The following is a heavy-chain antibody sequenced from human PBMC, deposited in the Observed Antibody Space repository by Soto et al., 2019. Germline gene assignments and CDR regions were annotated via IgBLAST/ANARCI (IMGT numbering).Heavy chain of an antibody. CDR1: GYTFTSYY. Sequence: ASVKVSCKASGYTFTSYYMHWVRQAPGQGLEWMGIINPSGGSTGYAQKFQGRVTTTRGTSTSTVYMELSSLRSEDTAVYYCARDLGTYYFDYWGQGTLVTVSS. CDR2: INPSGGST. CDR3: ARDLGTYYFDY. J-gene: IGHJ4*02. V-gene: IGHV1-46*01.